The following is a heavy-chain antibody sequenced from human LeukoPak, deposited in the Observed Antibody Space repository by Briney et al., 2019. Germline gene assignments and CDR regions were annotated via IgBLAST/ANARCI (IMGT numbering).Heavy chain of an antibody. CDR2: IYDSGNT. V-gene: IGHV4-39*07. D-gene: IGHD6-19*01. CDR3: AREKPIAVAGTGYFDY. CDR1: GVSISSSDYE. Sequence: SETLSLTCSVSGVSISSSDYEWGWLRQGPGRGVGWNGSIYDSGNTYYNPSLKSRVTISLTKSKNQSSLKLSSVTAADTAVYYWAREKPIAVAGTGYFDYWGKGTLVTVSS. J-gene: IGHJ4*02.